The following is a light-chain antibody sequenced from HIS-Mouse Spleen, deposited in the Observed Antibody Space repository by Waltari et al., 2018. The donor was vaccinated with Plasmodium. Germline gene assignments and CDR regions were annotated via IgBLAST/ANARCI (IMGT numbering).Light chain of an antibody. Sequence: DIQMTQSPYTLSASVGARVTLTCRASQSISSRLAWYQQKPGKAPKLLIYKASSLESGVPSRFSGSGSGTEFTLTISSLQPDDFATYYCQQYNSYSWTFGQGTKVEIK. V-gene: IGKV1-5*03. CDR2: KAS. J-gene: IGKJ1*01. CDR1: QSISSR. CDR3: QQYNSYSWT.